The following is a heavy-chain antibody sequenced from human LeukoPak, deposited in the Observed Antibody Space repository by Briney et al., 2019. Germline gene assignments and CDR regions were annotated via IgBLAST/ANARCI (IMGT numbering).Heavy chain of an antibody. CDR1: GYTFTSYA. CDR3: ARDIPTQWLHPPYNWFDP. V-gene: IGHV1-3*01. J-gene: IGHJ5*02. D-gene: IGHD5-24*01. Sequence: GASVKVSCKASGYTFTSYAMHWVRQAPGQRLEWMGWINAGNGNTKYSQKFQGRVTITRDTSASTAYMELSSLRSEDTAVYYCARDIPTQWLHPPYNWFDPWGQGTLVTVSS. CDR2: INAGNGNT.